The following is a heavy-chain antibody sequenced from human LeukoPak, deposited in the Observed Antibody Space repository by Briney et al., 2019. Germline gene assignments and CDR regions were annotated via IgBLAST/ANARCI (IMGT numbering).Heavy chain of an antibody. CDR3: AKIRRDDYWDTPLD. Sequence: PGGSLRLSCAASGFKFSSYSMNWVRQAPGKGLEWVSYISHSSTTIYYADSVRGRFTISRDNAKNSLYLQMNSLRADDTAVYYCAKIRRDDYWDTPLDWGQGTLVTVSS. CDR2: ISHSSTTI. D-gene: IGHD5-24*01. J-gene: IGHJ4*02. V-gene: IGHV3-48*04. CDR1: GFKFSSYS.